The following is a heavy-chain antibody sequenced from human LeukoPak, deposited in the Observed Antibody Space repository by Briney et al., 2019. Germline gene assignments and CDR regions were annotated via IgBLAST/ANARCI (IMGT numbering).Heavy chain of an antibody. V-gene: IGHV3-23*01. CDR3: AKHIAAAYFDY. CDR1: GFTLSSYA. J-gene: IGHJ4*02. D-gene: IGHD6-13*01. Sequence: GGSLRLSCAASGFTLSSYAMSWVRQAPGKGLEWVSGIGDSGDSTYYADSVKGRFTISRDNFKNTLYLQMNSLRAEDTAVYYCAKHIAAAYFDYWGQGTLVTVSS. CDR2: IGDSGDST.